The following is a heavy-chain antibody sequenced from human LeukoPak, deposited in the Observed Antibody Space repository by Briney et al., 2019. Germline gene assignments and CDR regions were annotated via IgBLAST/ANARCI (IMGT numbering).Heavy chain of an antibody. CDR1: GFPLSSYS. D-gene: IGHD1-26*01. V-gene: IGHV3-48*01. CDR2: ISSSGSAI. J-gene: IGHJ4*02. CDR3: VRVKGSYFDY. Sequence: GGSLRLSCAASGFPLSSYSINWVRQAPGKGLEWVSYISSSGSAIYYVDSVKGRFTVSRDNDKNSLFLQMNSPRAEDTAVYYCVRVKGSYFDYWGQGALV.